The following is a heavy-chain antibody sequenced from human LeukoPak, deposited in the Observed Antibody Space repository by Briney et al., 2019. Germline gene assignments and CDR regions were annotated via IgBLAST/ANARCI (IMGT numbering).Heavy chain of an antibody. CDR3: AKVGYSGSIFDY. J-gene: IGHJ4*02. Sequence: PGGSLRLSCAASGFTVSSNYMSWVRQAPGKGLEWVSAISGSGGSTYYADSVKGRFTISRDNSKNTLYLQMNSLRAEDTAVYYCAKVGYSGSIFDYWGQGTLVTVSS. D-gene: IGHD5-12*01. CDR2: ISGSGGST. CDR1: GFTVSSNY. V-gene: IGHV3-23*01.